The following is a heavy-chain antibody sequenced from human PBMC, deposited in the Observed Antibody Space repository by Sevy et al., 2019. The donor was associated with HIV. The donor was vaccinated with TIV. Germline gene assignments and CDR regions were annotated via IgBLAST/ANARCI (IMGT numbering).Heavy chain of an antibody. Sequence: GGSLRLSCAASGSTFSSYAMHWVRQAPGKGLEWVAVISYDGSNKYYADSVKGRFTISRDNSKNTLYLQMNSLRAEDTAVYYCAKGRQLVSGRFGTYFDSWGQGTLVTVSS. V-gene: IGHV3-30-3*01. CDR2: ISYDGSNK. CDR1: GSTFSSYA. D-gene: IGHD6-13*01. J-gene: IGHJ4*02. CDR3: AKGRQLVSGRFGTYFDS.